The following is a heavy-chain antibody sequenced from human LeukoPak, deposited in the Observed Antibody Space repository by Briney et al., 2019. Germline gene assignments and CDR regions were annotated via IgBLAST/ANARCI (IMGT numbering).Heavy chain of an antibody. CDR1: GFTFSSYS. Sequence: PGGSLRLPCAASGFTFSSYSMNWVRQAPGKGLEWVSSISSSSSYIYYADSVKGRFTISRDNAKNSLYLQMNSLRAEDTAVYYCARALGSSTGFDYWGQGTLVTVSS. CDR3: ARALGSSTGFDY. D-gene: IGHD2-2*01. CDR2: ISSSSSYI. J-gene: IGHJ4*02. V-gene: IGHV3-21*01.